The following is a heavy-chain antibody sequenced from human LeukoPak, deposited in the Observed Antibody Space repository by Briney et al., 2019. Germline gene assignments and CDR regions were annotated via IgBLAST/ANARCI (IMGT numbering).Heavy chain of an antibody. Sequence: GASVKVSCKASGYTFTGYYMHWVRQAPGQGLEWMGWISAYNGNANFAQNLQGRVTMTTDTSTSTAYMELRSLRSDDTAVYYCARDQTIAVATTMGYWGQGTLVTVSS. CDR2: ISAYNGNA. V-gene: IGHV1-18*04. D-gene: IGHD6-19*01. CDR3: ARDQTIAVATTMGY. CDR1: GYTFTGYY. J-gene: IGHJ4*02.